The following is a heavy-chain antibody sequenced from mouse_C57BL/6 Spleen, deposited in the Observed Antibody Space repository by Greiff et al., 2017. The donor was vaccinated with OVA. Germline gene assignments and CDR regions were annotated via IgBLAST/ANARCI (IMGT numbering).Heavy chain of an antibody. V-gene: IGHV1-15*01. J-gene: IGHJ2*01. Sequence: VQLQQSGAELVRPGASVTLSCKASGYTFTDYEMHWVKQTPVHGLEWIGAIDPETGGTAYNQKFKGKAILTADKSSSTAYMELRSLTSEDSAVYYCTRAYGNYGDYWGQGTTLTVSS. CDR3: TRAYGNYGDY. D-gene: IGHD2-10*02. CDR2: IDPETGGT. CDR1: GYTFTDYE.